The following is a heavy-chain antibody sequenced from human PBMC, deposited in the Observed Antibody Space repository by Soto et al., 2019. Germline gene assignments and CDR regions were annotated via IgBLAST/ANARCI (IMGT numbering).Heavy chain of an antibody. CDR2: IYSGGST. D-gene: IGHD3-9*01. V-gene: IGHV3-53*01. CDR3: ARPHVLRDILTGYQESGNGMDV. Sequence: GGSLRLSCAASGFTVSSNYMSWVRQAPGKGLEWVSVIYSGGSTYYADSVKGRFTISRDNSKNTLYLQMNSLRAEDTAVYYCARPHVLRDILTGYQESGNGMDVWGQGTTVTVSS. J-gene: IGHJ6*02. CDR1: GFTVSSNY.